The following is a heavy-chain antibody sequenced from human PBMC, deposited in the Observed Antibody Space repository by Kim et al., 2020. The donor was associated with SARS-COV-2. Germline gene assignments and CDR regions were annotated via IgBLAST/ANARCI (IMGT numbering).Heavy chain of an antibody. CDR3: AKNLEYTYGYSYY. Sequence: GGSLRLSCAASGFTFSNYAMNWVRQAPGKGLEWVSAISHSGICTYYADSVKGRFTISRDNSRNTLFLQMISLRAGDTALYYCAKNLEYTYGYSYYWGQGALVTASS. CDR2: ISHSGICT. D-gene: IGHD5-18*01. CDR1: GFTFSNYA. J-gene: IGHJ4*02. V-gene: IGHV3-23*01.